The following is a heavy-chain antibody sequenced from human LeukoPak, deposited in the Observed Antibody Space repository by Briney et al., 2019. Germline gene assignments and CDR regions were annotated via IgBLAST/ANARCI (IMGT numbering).Heavy chain of an antibody. CDR1: GFTFSKYW. J-gene: IGHJ4*02. V-gene: IGHV3-74*01. Sequence: GGPLGLSCAASGFTFSKYWMLWVRQAPGKGLESVSRINTDGTVTTYTDSVKGRLTVSRDNADNTMFLQMNSVRDEDTAVYYCATKQWLAPPPDSWGQGTPVTVSS. CDR2: INTDGTVT. CDR3: ATKQWLAPPPDS. D-gene: IGHD6-19*01.